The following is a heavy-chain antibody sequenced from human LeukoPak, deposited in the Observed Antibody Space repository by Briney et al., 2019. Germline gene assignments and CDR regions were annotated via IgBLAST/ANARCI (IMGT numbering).Heavy chain of an antibody. CDR3: ARGRRGGGQLVRYYYYYYMDV. V-gene: IGHV4-34*01. CDR2: INHSGST. D-gene: IGHD6-6*01. J-gene: IGHJ6*03. Sequence: SETLSLTCAVYGGSFSGYYWSWIRQPPGKGLEWIGEINHSGSTNYNPSLKGRVTISVDTSKNQFSLKLSSVTAADTAVYYCARGRRGGGQLVRYYYYYYMDVWGKGTTVTVSS. CDR1: GGSFSGYY.